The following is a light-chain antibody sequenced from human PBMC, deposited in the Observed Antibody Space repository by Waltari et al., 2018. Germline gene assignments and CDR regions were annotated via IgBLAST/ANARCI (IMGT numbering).Light chain of an antibody. Sequence: QSALTQPRSVSGSPGQSVTISCTGPSSDVGGFNYVSWYQQHPGKAPKLMIYDVNKRPSGVPDRFSGSKSGNTASLTIFGLQAEDEADYYCCSYAGSPYVFGTGTKVTVL. J-gene: IGLJ1*01. V-gene: IGLV2-11*01. CDR2: DVN. CDR1: SSDVGGFNY. CDR3: CSYAGSPYV.